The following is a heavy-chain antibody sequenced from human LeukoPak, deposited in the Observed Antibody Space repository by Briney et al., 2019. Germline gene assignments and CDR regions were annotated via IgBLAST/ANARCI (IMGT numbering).Heavy chain of an antibody. CDR3: ARGVVVVPAARWFDP. V-gene: IGHV3-21*01. CDR1: GFTFSSYS. Sequence: GGSLRLSCAASGFTFSSYSMNWVRQAPWKGLEWVSSISSSSSYIYYADSVKGRFTISRDNAKNSLYLQMNSLRAEDTAVYYCARGVVVVPAARWFDPWGQGTLVTVSS. D-gene: IGHD2-2*01. J-gene: IGHJ5*02. CDR2: ISSSSSYI.